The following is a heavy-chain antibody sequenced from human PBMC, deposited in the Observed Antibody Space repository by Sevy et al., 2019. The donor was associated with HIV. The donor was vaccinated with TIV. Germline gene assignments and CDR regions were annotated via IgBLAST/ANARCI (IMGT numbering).Heavy chain of an antibody. D-gene: IGHD6-13*01. CDR1: EFTFSSYA. Sequence: GGSLRLSCAASEFTFSSYAMSWVRQAPGKGLEWVSAISGSGGSTYYADSVKGRFTISRDNSKNTLYLQMNSLRAEDTAVYYCAKNSAAAGVNYFDYWGQGTLVTVSS. J-gene: IGHJ4*02. CDR3: AKNSAAAGVNYFDY. CDR2: ISGSGGST. V-gene: IGHV3-23*01.